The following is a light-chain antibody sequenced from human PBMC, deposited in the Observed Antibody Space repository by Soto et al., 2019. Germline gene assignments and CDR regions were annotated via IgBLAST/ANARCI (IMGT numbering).Light chain of an antibody. CDR3: SSKSSRTFVL. CDR2: EVN. J-gene: IGLJ2*01. CDR1: SSDIGGYNF. V-gene: IGLV2-14*01. Sequence: QSALTQPASVSGSPGQSITISCTGTSSDIGGYNFVSWYQQHPGGVPKLIIYEVNYRPSGVSNRFSGSKSGNTASLTISGLQAEDEADYYCSSKSSRTFVLFGGVTKLTVL.